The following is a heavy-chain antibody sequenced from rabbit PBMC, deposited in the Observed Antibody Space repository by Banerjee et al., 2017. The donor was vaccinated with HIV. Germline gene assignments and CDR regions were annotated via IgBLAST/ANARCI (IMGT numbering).Heavy chain of an antibody. CDR1: GFDFSSNA. CDR2: IYTGSSDTT. V-gene: IGHV1S45*01. J-gene: IGHJ4*01. D-gene: IGHD2-1*01. Sequence: QEQLVESGGGLVQPEGSLTLTCKASGFDFSSNAMCWVRQAPGKGPEWIACIYTGSSDTTYYASWAKGRFTISKTSSTTVTLQMTSLTAADTATYFCARGRITMTMNLWGQGTLVTVS. CDR3: ARGRITMTMNL.